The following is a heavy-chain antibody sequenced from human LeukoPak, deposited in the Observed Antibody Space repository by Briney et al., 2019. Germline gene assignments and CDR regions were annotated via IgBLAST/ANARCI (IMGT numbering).Heavy chain of an antibody. Sequence: GGSLRLSCAASGFTFSSYSMNWVRQAPGQGLERVSSISSSSYIYYADSVKRRFTISRDNAKNSLYLQMNSLRAEDTAVYYCARDPGMATIRRPFDYWGQGTLVTVSS. CDR2: ISSSSYI. J-gene: IGHJ4*02. D-gene: IGHD5-24*01. V-gene: IGHV3-21*01. CDR1: GFTFSSYS. CDR3: ARDPGMATIRRPFDY.